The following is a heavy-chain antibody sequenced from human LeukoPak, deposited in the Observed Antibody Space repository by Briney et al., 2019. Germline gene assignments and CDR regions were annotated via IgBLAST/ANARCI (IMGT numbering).Heavy chain of an antibody. CDR2: ISGGGGST. J-gene: IGHJ3*02. CDR1: GFTFTSYS. D-gene: IGHD1-26*01. V-gene: IGHV3-23*01. CDR3: ARDNGGWELLTHAFDI. Sequence: TGGSLRLSCAASGFTFTSYSMNWVRQAPGKGLEWVSTISGGGGSTYYADSVKGRFTISRDNAKNSLYLQMNSLRAEDTAVYYCARDNGGWELLTHAFDIWGQGTMVTVSS.